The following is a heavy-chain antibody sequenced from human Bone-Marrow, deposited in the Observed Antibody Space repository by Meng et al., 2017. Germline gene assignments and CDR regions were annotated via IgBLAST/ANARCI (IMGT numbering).Heavy chain of an antibody. CDR1: GLTFSSYE. D-gene: IGHD2-15*01. Sequence: GESLKISCAASGLTFSSYEMNWVRQAPGKGLEWVSYISSSGSTIYYADSVKGRFTISRDNAKNSLYLQMNSLRAEDTAVYYCARDLRYCSGGSCYSYFDYWGQGTLVTVSS. J-gene: IGHJ4*02. CDR2: ISSSGSTI. CDR3: ARDLRYCSGGSCYSYFDY. V-gene: IGHV3-48*03.